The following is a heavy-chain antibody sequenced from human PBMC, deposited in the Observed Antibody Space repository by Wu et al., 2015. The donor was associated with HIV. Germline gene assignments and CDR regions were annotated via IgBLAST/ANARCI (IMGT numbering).Heavy chain of an antibody. CDR2: VIPLFDTT. CDR3: ARGISMVRGGWLWFDP. CDR1: GGTFDNYA. J-gene: IGHJ5*02. D-gene: IGHD3-10*01. V-gene: IGHV1-69*05. Sequence: QVQLVQSGAEVKKPGSSVKVSCEASGGTFDNYAINWVRRAPGQGLEWMGGVIPLFDTTNYAQKFQGRVTITTDYSTSTAYMELSSLRSEDTAVYYCARGISMVRGGWLWFDPWGQGTLVTVSS.